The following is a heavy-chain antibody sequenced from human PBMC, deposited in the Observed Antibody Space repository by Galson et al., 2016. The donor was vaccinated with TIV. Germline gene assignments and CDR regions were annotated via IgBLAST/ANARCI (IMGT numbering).Heavy chain of an antibody. CDR2: ISAYNGYT. Sequence: SVKVSCKASCYTFTSFGLSWARQAPGQGLEWMGWISAYNGYTYFGQRVQGRVTMTTDTSKSTAYMELRSLRSDDTAVYYCARAPPLFHTSWPMDQWGQGTPVTVAS. J-gene: IGHJ4*02. D-gene: IGHD1-26*01. V-gene: IGHV1-18*01. CDR3: ARAPPLFHTSWPMDQ. CDR1: CYTFTSFG.